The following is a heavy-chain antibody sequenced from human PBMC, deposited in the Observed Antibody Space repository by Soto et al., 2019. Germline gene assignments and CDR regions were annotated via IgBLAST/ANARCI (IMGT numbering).Heavy chain of an antibody. J-gene: IGHJ4*02. CDR3: ERGYDTDFAPIF. V-gene: IGHV4-34*01. CDR1: GGSFRSYH. Sequence: SETLSLTCAVYGGSFRSYHWSWIRQTPGKGLEWIGEINHLTTTNYNPSLKSRVTISLDTPKNKFSLKLRSVTAADTALYYCERGYDTDFAPIFWGQGILVTVSS. CDR2: INHLTTT. D-gene: IGHD3-16*01.